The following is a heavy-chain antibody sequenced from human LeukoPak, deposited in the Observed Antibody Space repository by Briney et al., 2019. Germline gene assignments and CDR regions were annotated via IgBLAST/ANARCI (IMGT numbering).Heavy chain of an antibody. Sequence: PSETLSLTCTASGGSISSSSYYWGWIRQPPGKGLEWIGSIYYSGSTYYNPSLKSRVTISVDTSKNQFSLKLSSVTAADTAVYYCAVIVARRGDYWGQGTLVTVSS. CDR2: IYYSGST. CDR3: AVIVARRGDY. V-gene: IGHV4-39*01. CDR1: GGSISSSSYY. D-gene: IGHD6-6*01. J-gene: IGHJ4*02.